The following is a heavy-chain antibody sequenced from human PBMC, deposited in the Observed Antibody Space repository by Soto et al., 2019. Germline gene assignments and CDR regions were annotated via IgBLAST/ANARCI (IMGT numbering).Heavy chain of an antibody. CDR2: IYHSGST. V-gene: IGHV4-4*02. CDR3: ARDLRAVAGRDY. D-gene: IGHD6-19*01. J-gene: IGHJ4*02. CDR1: SGSISSSTW. Sequence: SETLSLTCDVSSGSISSSTWWSWVRQPPGRGLEWIGEIYHSGSTNYNPSLKSRVTISVDKSKNQFSLKLSSVTAADTAVYYCARDLRAVAGRDYWGQGTLVTVSS.